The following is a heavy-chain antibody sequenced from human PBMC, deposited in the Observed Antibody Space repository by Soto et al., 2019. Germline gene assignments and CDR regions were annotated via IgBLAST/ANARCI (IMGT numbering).Heavy chain of an antibody. CDR2: INAGNGNT. J-gene: IGHJ3*02. D-gene: IGHD3-10*01. Sequence: ASVKVSCRASGYTFTGYAMHWVRQAPGQRLEWMGWINAGNGNTKYSQKFQGRVTMTTDTSTSTAYMELRSLRSDDTAVYYCARGKSYGSGSYEGGGTFDIWGQGTMVTVSS. CDR1: GYTFTGYA. CDR3: ARGKSYGSGSYEGGGTFDI. V-gene: IGHV1-3*01.